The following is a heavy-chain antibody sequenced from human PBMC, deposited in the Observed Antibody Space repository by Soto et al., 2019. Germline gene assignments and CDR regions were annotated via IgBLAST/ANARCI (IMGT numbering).Heavy chain of an antibody. CDR2: ISGSGGST. CDR3: AKAWTAAPGTKYGMEV. Sequence: VGSLRLPCAASGFTFNSYAMSWVRQAPGKGLEWVSSISGSGGSTYYADSVKGRFTISRDNSKTTLYVQMNSLRAEDTAVYYCAKAWTAAPGTKYGMEVWGQGTTVTGSS. D-gene: IGHD6-13*01. CDR1: GFTFNSYA. V-gene: IGHV3-23*01. J-gene: IGHJ6*02.